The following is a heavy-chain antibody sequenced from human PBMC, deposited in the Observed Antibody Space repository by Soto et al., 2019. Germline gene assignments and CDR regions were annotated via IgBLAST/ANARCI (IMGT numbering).Heavy chain of an antibody. CDR3: ATEYCSAGRCYSYGMDV. D-gene: IGHD2-15*01. Sequence: QVQLVESGGGVVQRGRSVRLSCAASGFTFSSYGMHWVRQAPGKGLEWVAVIWYDGSNKYYADSVKGRFTIARNNANKPLNLKRNTVRAEDTAVYYCATEYCSAGRCYSYGMDVWGQGTRGTIS. CDR2: IWYDGSNK. V-gene: IGHV3-33*01. J-gene: IGHJ6*02. CDR1: GFTFSSYG.